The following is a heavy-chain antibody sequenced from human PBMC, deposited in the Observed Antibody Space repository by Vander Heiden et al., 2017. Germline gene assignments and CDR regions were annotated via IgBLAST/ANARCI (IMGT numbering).Heavy chain of an antibody. V-gene: IGHV3-23*01. CDR1: GFTFSSYA. CDR3: AKILRVQLEQFDY. Sequence: EVQLLESGGGLVQPGGSLRLSCAASGFTFSSYAISWVRQAPGKGLEWVSAISGSGGSTYYADSVKGRFTISRDNSKNTLYLQMNSLRAEDTAVYYCAKILRVQLEQFDYWGQGTLVTVSS. J-gene: IGHJ4*02. CDR2: ISGSGGST. D-gene: IGHD1-1*01.